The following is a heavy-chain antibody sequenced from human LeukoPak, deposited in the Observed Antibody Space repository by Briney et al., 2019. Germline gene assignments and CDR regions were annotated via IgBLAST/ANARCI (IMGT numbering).Heavy chain of an antibody. Sequence: PSETLSLTCTVSGGSISSGDYYWSWIRQPPGKGLEWSGYINYSGSTFHYNPSLKSRVTISVVTSKNQFSLRLNSVTVADSAVYYCASTNCSSARCYGATWIDPWGQGTLVTVSS. CDR1: GGSISSGDYY. CDR3: ASTNCSSARCYGATWIDP. CDR2: INYSGST. V-gene: IGHV4-30-4*01. D-gene: IGHD2-2*01. J-gene: IGHJ5*02.